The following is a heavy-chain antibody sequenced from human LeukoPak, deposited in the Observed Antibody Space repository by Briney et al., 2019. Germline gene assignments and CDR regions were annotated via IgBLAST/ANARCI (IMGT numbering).Heavy chain of an antibody. CDR1: GGTFSSYA. CDR2: IIPIFGTA. Sequence: SVTVSFKASGGTFSSYAISWVRQAHGQGREGMGRIIPIFGTANYAQKSQGTVTTTADESPSTAYMELSRLRSEDTAVYYSAPVSSTVPTVAWYSDLAGRGTLPTVPS. D-gene: IGHD4-11*01. V-gene: IGHV1-69*13. CDR3: APVSSTVPTVAWYSDL. J-gene: IGHJ2*01.